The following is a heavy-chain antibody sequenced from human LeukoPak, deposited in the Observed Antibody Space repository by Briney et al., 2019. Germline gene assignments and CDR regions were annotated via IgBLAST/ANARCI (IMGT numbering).Heavy chain of an antibody. CDR3: AGTYYDILTGPSEAFDI. CDR2: ISYDGSNK. J-gene: IGHJ3*02. V-gene: IGHV3-30*03. Sequence: GGSLRLSCAASGFTFSTYGMHWVRQAPGKGLEWVAVISYDGSNKYYADSVKGRFTISRDNSKKTLYLQMNSLRAEDTAVYYCAGTYYDILTGPSEAFDIWGQGTMVTVSS. CDR1: GFTFSTYG. D-gene: IGHD3-9*01.